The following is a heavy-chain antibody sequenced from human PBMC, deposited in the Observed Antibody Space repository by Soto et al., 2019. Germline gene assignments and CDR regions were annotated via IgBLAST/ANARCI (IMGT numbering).Heavy chain of an antibody. J-gene: IGHJ4*02. CDR3: AGRDVDTAMVSAPYFDY. D-gene: IGHD5-18*01. CDR1: GGSISSGGYY. CDR2: IYYSGST. V-gene: IGHV4-31*03. Sequence: SETLSLTCTVSGGSISSGGYYWSWIRQHPGKGLEWIGYIYYSGSTYYNPSLKSRVTISVDTSKNQFSLKLSSVTAADTAVYYCAGRDVDTAMVSAPYFDYWGQGTLVTVSS.